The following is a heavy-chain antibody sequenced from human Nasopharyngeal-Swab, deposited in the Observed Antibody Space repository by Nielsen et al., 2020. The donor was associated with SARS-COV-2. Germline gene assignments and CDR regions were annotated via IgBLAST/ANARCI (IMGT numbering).Heavy chain of an antibody. J-gene: IGHJ4*02. D-gene: IGHD1-26*01. V-gene: IGHV4-59*08. CDR3: ARRETIVGSFDY. CDR2: IYYSGST. CDR1: GGSISSYY. Sequence: SETLSLTCTVSGGSISSYYCTWIRQSPGKGLEWIGYIYYSGSTDYNPSLKGRVTISVDTSKNQFSLNLNSVTAADTAVYYCARRETIVGSFDYWGQGTLVTVSS.